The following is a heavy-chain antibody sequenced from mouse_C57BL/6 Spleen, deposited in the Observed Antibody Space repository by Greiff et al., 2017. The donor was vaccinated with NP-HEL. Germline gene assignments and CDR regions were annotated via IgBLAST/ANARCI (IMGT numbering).Heavy chain of an antibody. Sequence: EVQLQESGGDLVKPGGSLKLSCAASGFTFSSYGMSWVRQTPDKRLEWVATISSGGSYTYYPDSVKGRFTISRDNAKNTLYLQMSSLKSEDTAMYYCARGDYYGSSYPYAMDYWGQGTSVTVSS. CDR3: ARGDYYGSSYPYAMDY. V-gene: IGHV5-6*01. CDR1: GFTFSSYG. CDR2: ISSGGSYT. J-gene: IGHJ4*01. D-gene: IGHD1-1*01.